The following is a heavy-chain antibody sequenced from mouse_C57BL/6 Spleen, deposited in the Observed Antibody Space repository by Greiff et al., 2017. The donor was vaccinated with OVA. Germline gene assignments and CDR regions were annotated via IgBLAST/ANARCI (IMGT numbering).Heavy chain of an antibody. Sequence: VQLQQSGPELVKPGASVKISCKASGYTFTDYYMNWVKQSHGKSLEWIGDINPNNGGTSYNQKFKGKATLTVDKSSSTAYMELRSLTSEDSAVYYCANDGYYGETWFAYWGQGTLVTVSA. D-gene: IGHD2-3*01. CDR1: GYTFTDYY. V-gene: IGHV1-26*01. CDR3: ANDGYYGETWFAY. J-gene: IGHJ3*01. CDR2: INPNNGGT.